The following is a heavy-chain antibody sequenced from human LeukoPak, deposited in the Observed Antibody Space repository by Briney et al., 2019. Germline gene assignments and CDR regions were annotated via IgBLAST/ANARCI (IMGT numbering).Heavy chain of an antibody. CDR2: IYYSGST. CDR3: ARGLRSTMVRGVIPFYYYYMDV. Sequence: PSETLSLTCTVSGGSMTSSSYYWGWIRQPPGKGLEWIGSIYYSGSTYYNPSLKSRVTISLDTSKNQFSLKLSSVTAADTAVYYCARGLRSTMVRGVIPFYYYYMDVWGKGTTVTISS. CDR1: GGSMTSSSYY. D-gene: IGHD3-10*01. V-gene: IGHV4-39*07. J-gene: IGHJ6*03.